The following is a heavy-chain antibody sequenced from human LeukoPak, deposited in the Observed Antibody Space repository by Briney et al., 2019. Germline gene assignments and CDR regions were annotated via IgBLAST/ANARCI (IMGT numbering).Heavy chain of an antibody. D-gene: IGHD6-13*01. CDR1: GGSISSYY. V-gene: IGHV4-4*09. CDR3: ARRGRQLVHGGYYYYYYMDV. J-gene: IGHJ6*03. Sequence: SETLSLTCTVSGGSISSYYWSWIRQPPGKGLEWIGYIYTSGSTNYNPSLKSRVTISVDTSKNQFSLKLSSVTAADTAVYYCARRGRQLVHGGYYYYYYMDVWGKGTTVTVSS. CDR2: IYTSGST.